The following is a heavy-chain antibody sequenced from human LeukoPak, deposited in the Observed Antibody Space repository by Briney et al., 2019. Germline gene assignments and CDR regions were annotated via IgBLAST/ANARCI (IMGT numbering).Heavy chain of an antibody. Sequence: PGGSLRLSCAASGFTFSSYGMHWVRQAPGKGLEWVAFIRYDGSNKYYADSVKGRFTISRDNSKNTLYLQMNSLRAEDTAVYYCAKPILLWFGELQTPDYWGQGTLVTVSS. D-gene: IGHD3-10*01. CDR2: IRYDGSNK. CDR1: GFTFSSYG. V-gene: IGHV3-30*02. J-gene: IGHJ4*02. CDR3: AKPILLWFGELQTPDY.